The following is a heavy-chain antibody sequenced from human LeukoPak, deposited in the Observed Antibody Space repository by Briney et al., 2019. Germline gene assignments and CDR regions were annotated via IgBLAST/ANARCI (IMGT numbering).Heavy chain of an antibody. V-gene: IGHV4-59*08. J-gene: IGHJ6*02. D-gene: IGHD3-10*01. CDR2: IYYSGST. Sequence: SETLSITCTVSGGSISGYYWSWIRQPPGKGVEWIGYIYYSGSTNYNPSLKSRVTISVDTSKNQFSLKLSSVTAADTAVYYCARQYGSGSYGGMDVWGQGTTVTVSS. CDR1: GGSISGYY. CDR3: ARQYGSGSYGGMDV.